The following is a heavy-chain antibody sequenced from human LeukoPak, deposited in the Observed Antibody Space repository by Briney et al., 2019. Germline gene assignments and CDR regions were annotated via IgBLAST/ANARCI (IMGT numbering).Heavy chain of an antibody. CDR1: GGTFSSYA. J-gene: IGHJ5*02. CDR3: ARENGGYSYGYFLNWFDP. CDR2: IIPIFGTA. Sequence: SVKVSCKASGGTFSSYAISWVRQAPGQGLERMGGIIPIFGTANYAQKFQGRVTITADESTSTAYMELSSLRSEDTAVYYCARENGGYSYGYFLNWFDPWGQGTLVTVSS. D-gene: IGHD5-18*01. V-gene: IGHV1-69*13.